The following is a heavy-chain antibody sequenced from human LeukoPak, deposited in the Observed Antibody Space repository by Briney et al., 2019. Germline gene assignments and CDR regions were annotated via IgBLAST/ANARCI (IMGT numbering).Heavy chain of an antibody. CDR2: ISGSGGST. Sequence: GGSLRLSCAASGFTFSSYAMSWVRQTPGKGLEWVSVISGSGGSTYYADSVKGRFTISRDNSKNTLYLQMNSLRAEDTAVYYCASLVGATLLDYWGQGTLVTVSS. J-gene: IGHJ4*02. V-gene: IGHV3-23*01. CDR3: ASLVGATLLDY. CDR1: GFTFSSYA. D-gene: IGHD1-26*01.